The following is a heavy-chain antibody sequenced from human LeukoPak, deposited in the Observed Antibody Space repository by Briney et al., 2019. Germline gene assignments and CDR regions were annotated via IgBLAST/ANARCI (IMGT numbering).Heavy chain of an antibody. CDR2: IGSTGINI. Sequence: GGSLRLSCAASGFTFSDYSINWVRQAPGKGLEWVSYIGSTGINIYDADSVKGRFTISRDTSKNTLYLQMNSLRAEDTAVYYCAKEQWLGKMNYFDFWGQGTLVTVSS. D-gene: IGHD6-19*01. CDR1: GFTFSDYS. CDR3: AKEQWLGKMNYFDF. V-gene: IGHV3-48*01. J-gene: IGHJ4*02.